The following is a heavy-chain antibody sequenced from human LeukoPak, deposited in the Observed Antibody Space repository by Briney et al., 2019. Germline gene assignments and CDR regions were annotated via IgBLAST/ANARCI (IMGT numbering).Heavy chain of an antibody. J-gene: IGHJ4*02. CDR1: GGSFSGYY. V-gene: IGHV4-34*01. CDR2: INHSGST. Sequence: SETLSLTCAVYGGSFSGYYWSWIRQPPGKGLEWIGEINHSGSTNYNPSLKSRVTISVDTSKNQFSLKLSSVTAADTAVYYCARASILGYCSGGSCRYYFDYWGQGTLVTVFS. CDR3: ARASILGYCSGGSCRYYFDY. D-gene: IGHD2-15*01.